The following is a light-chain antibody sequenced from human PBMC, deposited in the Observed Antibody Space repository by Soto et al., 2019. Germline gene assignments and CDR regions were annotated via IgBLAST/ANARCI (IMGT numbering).Light chain of an antibody. J-gene: IGLJ1*01. CDR2: ENN. CDR1: SSNIGNNY. Sequence: HSVLTQPPSVSAAPGQKVTISCSGSSSNIGNNYVSWYQQLPGTAPKLLIYENNKRPSGIPDRFSGSKSGTSATLGITGLQTGDEVEDYCGTWDSSLSADNYVFGTGTKVTVL. V-gene: IGLV1-51*02. CDR3: GTWDSSLSADNYV.